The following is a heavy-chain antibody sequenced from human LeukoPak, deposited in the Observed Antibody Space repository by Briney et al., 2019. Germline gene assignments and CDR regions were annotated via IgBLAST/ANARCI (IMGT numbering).Heavy chain of an antibody. Sequence: PGRSLRLSCAASGFTFSSHGMHWVRQAPGKGLEWVAVISYDGSNKYYADSVKGRFAISRDNSKNTLYLQMNSLRAEDTAVYYCAKDVVPASKTAYFDYWGQGTLVTVSS. CDR1: GFTFSSHG. D-gene: IGHD2-2*01. J-gene: IGHJ4*02. CDR3: AKDVVPASKTAYFDY. V-gene: IGHV3-30*18. CDR2: ISYDGSNK.